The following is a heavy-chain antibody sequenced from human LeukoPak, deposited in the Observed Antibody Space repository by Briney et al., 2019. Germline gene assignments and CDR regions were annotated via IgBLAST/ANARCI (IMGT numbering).Heavy chain of an antibody. D-gene: IGHD2-15*01. J-gene: IGHJ5*02. V-gene: IGHV4-59*01. Sequence: SETLSLTCTVSGGSISSYYWSWIRQPAGKGLEWIGFIYYSGSTSYNPSLQSRVTISLDTSKIQFSLKLTSVTAADTAVYYCARGYSLNWLDPWGQGTLVTVSS. CDR3: ARGYSLNWLDP. CDR1: GGSISSYY. CDR2: IYYSGST.